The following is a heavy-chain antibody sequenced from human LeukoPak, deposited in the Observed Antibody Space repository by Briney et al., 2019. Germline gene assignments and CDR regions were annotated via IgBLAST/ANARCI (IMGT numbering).Heavy chain of an antibody. D-gene: IGHD3-10*01. CDR2: ISDSGGST. Sequence: GGSLRLSCAASGFTFSDYYMSWIRQAPGKGLEWVLGISDSGGSTNYADSVKGRFTISRDNAKNTLYLQMNSLRAEDTAVYFCAKRGVVIRVILVGFHKQAYYFDSWGQGALVTVSS. CDR1: GFTFSDYY. V-gene: IGHV3-23*01. J-gene: IGHJ4*02. CDR3: AKRGVVIRVILVGFHKQAYYFDS.